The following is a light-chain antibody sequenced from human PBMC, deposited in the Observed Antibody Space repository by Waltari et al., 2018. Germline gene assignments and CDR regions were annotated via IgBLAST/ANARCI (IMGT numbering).Light chain of an antibody. J-gene: IGKJ5*01. CDR3: QQAITFPS. CDR1: QASGNW. V-gene: IGKV1-12*02. CDR2: GAS. Sequence: DIQMTQSPSIVSAFAGERLAITCRASQASGNWLAWYQHKAGEAPKLLIYGASSLQSGVPSRFTGSGSGTDFTLTIDNLQPEDFATYYCQQAITFPSFGQGTRLEIK.